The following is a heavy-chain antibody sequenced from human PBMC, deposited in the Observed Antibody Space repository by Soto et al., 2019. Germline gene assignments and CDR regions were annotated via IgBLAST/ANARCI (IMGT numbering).Heavy chain of an antibody. V-gene: IGHV1-2*04. D-gene: IGHD6-13*01. CDR3: ARTNRTAGPYFDY. Sequence: AEDSRRRSRSHFTRYFFHWVRKAPGQGLEWMGWINPNSGGTNYAQKFQGWVTMTRDTSISTAYMELSRLRSDDTAVYYCARTNRTAGPYFDYWGQGTLVTVSS. J-gene: IGHJ4*02. CDR1: RSHFTRYF. CDR2: INPNSGGT.